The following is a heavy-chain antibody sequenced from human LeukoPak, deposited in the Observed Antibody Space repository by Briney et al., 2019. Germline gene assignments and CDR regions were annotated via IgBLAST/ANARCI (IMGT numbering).Heavy chain of an antibody. J-gene: IGHJ4*02. CDR1: GFTFSSYA. Sequence: PGRSLRLSCAASGFTFSSYAMHWVRQAPGKGLEWVAVISYGGSNKYYADSVKGRFTISRDNAKNTLYLQMNSLRAEDTAVYYCASCGGDCYSGVDYWGQGTLVTVSS. CDR3: ASCGGDCYSGVDY. D-gene: IGHD2-21*02. V-gene: IGHV3-30*04. CDR2: ISYGGSNK.